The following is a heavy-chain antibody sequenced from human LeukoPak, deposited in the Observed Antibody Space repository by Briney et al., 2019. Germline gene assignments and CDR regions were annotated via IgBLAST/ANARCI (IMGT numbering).Heavy chain of an antibody. D-gene: IGHD6-19*01. J-gene: IGHJ6*02. CDR3: ARDRKSITVAGEIWGVDV. CDR1: GYTFTTYY. V-gene: IGHV1-46*01. CDR2: INPSDGST. Sequence: EASVKVSCKATGYTFTTYYMHWVRQAPGQGLEWMGIINPSDGSTSYAQKFQGRVAMTRDTSTSTVYMELSSLRSEDTAVYYCARDRKSITVAGEIWGVDVWGQGTTVTVSS.